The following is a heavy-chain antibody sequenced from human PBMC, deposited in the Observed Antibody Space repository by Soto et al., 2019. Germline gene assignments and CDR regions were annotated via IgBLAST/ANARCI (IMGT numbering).Heavy chain of an antibody. D-gene: IGHD5-12*01. CDR1: GGSFSSFG. CDR2: IIPVFGRP. V-gene: IGHV1-69*13. Sequence: SVKVSCKASGGSFSSFGISWVRQAPGQGLEWMGGIIPVFGRPNYAQRFRGRLTITADESKNTVYLELIDLRSEDTAVYYCAREGSGYNLWGQGTQVTVSS. CDR3: AREGSGYNL. J-gene: IGHJ1*01.